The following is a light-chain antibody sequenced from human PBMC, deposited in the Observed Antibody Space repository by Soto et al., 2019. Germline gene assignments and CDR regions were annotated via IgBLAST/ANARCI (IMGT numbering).Light chain of an antibody. Sequence: DIQMTQSPSTLSASVGDRVTITCRASQSISSWLAWYQQKPGKAPKLLIYDASSLESGVPSRFSGTGSVTEFTLTISSLQPDDFATYYCNQYNSYSHTFGQGTKLEIK. CDR3: NQYNSYSHT. CDR1: QSISSW. J-gene: IGKJ2*01. CDR2: DAS. V-gene: IGKV1-5*01.